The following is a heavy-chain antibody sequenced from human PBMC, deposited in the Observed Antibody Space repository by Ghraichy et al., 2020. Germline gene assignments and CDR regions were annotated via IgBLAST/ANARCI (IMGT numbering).Heavy chain of an antibody. J-gene: IGHJ4*02. CDR3: AKTFYNTLVAGFDY. D-gene: IGHD6-19*01. Sequence: GGSLRLSCAASGFMFSNFGMHWVRPAPGKGLEWVELVSYDGSNKYYADSVKGRFTISRDNSKNTVYLQMSSLRDEDTALYYCAKTFYNTLVAGFDYWGQGSLVTVSS. CDR1: GFMFSNFG. CDR2: VSYDGSNK. V-gene: IGHV3-30*18.